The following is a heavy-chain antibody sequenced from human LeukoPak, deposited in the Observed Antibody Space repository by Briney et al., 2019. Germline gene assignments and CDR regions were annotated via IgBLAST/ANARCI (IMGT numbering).Heavy chain of an antibody. CDR3: ARASAFLEFYYFDY. CDR1: GYTFTSYG. D-gene: IGHD3-3*02. CDR2: ISAYNGNT. Sequence: ASVKVSCKASGYTFTSYGISWVRQAPGQGGEWMGWISAYNGNTNYAQKLQGRVTMTTDTSTSTAYMQLRSLRSDDTAVYYCARASAFLEFYYFDYWGQGTLVTVSS. V-gene: IGHV1-18*01. J-gene: IGHJ4*02.